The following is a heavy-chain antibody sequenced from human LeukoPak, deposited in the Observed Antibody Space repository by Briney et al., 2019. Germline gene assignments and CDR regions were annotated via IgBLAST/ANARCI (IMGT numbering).Heavy chain of an antibody. CDR1: GFTFSSYA. V-gene: IGHV3-23*01. CDR3: AKGDCSGGSCYNFDY. Sequence: GGSLRLSWAASGFTFSSYAMSWVRQAPGKGLEWVSAISGSGGSTYYADSVKGRFTISRDNSKNTLYLQMNSLRAEDTAVYYCAKGDCSGGSCYNFDYWGQGTLVTVSS. J-gene: IGHJ4*02. CDR2: ISGSGGST. D-gene: IGHD2-15*01.